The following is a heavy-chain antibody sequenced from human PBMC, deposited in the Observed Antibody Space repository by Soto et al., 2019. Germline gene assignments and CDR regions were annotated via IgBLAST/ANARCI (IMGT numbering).Heavy chain of an antibody. D-gene: IGHD2-15*01. CDR3: ARTYCSGGSCYPGGNWFDP. Sequence: SETLSLTCTVSGASISSYYWSWIRQPPGKGLEWIGFTYYSGSTNYNPSLKSRVTMSVDTSKNQFSLKLNSVTAADTAVYYCARTYCSGGSCYPGGNWFDPWGQGTLVT. J-gene: IGHJ5*02. V-gene: IGHV4-59*01. CDR1: GASISSYY. CDR2: TYYSGST.